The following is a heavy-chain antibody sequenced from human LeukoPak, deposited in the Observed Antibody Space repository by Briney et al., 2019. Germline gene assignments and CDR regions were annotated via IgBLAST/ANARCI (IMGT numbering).Heavy chain of an antibody. J-gene: IGHJ4*02. D-gene: IGHD3-3*01. CDR2: ISSSSSTI. V-gene: IGHV3-48*01. CDR1: GFTFSSYS. CDR3: ARDPFHPHYDFWSGYQGYFDY. Sequence: PGGSLRLSCAASGFTFSSYSMNWVRQAPGKGLEWVSYISSSSSTIYYADSVKGRFTISRDNAKNSLYLQMNSLRAEDTAVYYCARDPFHPHYDFWSGYQGYFDYWGQGTLVTVSS.